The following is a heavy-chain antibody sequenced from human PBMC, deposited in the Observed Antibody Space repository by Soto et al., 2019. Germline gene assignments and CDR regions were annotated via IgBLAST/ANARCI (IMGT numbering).Heavy chain of an antibody. V-gene: IGHV1-18*01. CDR1: GYIFTSNG. CDR3: ARENGQWLVSD. Sequence: QVQLVQSGAEVKKPGASVKVSCKASGYIFTSNGISWVRQAPGKGLEWMGRISTYNGNTKNAQKLQGRVTMTTDTSASIANMELRSLRSDDTAVDYCARENGQWLVSDWGQGTLVTVSS. D-gene: IGHD6-19*01. CDR2: ISTYNGNT. J-gene: IGHJ1*01.